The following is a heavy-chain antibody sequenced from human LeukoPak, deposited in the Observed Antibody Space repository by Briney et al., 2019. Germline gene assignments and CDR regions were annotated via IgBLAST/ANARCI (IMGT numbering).Heavy chain of an antibody. CDR2: IIPIFGTA. CDR3: ARGLPGYYDFWSADKRNYYYYMDV. Sequence: ASVKVSCKASGGTFSSYAISWVRQAPGQGLEWMGGIIPIFGTANYAQKFQGRVTITADESTSTAYMELSSLRSEDTAVYYCARGLPGYYDFWSADKRNYYYYMDVWGEGTTVTVSS. D-gene: IGHD3-3*01. V-gene: IGHV1-69*13. CDR1: GGTFSSYA. J-gene: IGHJ6*03.